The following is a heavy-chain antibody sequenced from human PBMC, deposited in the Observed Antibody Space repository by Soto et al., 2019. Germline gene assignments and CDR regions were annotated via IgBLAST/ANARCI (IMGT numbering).Heavy chain of an antibody. V-gene: IGHV6-1*01. J-gene: IGHJ6*02. CDR3: TGITWFRGMDV. Sequence: SPTLSLTCVISGDNVSSNSAGWNWIRQSPSRGLEWLGRTYYKSKWNNDYALSVKSRITINPDTSKNQFSLHLYSVTPEDTAVYYCTGITWFRGMDVWGQGTPVTVS. CDR1: GDNVSSNSAG. CDR2: TYYKSKWNN. D-gene: IGHD3-10*01.